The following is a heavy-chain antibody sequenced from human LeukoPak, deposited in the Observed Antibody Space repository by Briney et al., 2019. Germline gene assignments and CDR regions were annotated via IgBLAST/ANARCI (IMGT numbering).Heavy chain of an antibody. D-gene: IGHD3-16*01. CDR2: INHSGST. Sequence: SETLSLTCAVYGGSFSGYYWSWIRQPPGKGLEWIGEINHSGSTNYNPSLKSRVTISVDTSKNQFSLKLSSVTAADTAVYYCVRGSTLRHYQYWGQGTLVTVSS. CDR3: VRGSTLRHYQY. CDR1: GGSFSGYY. J-gene: IGHJ4*02. V-gene: IGHV4-34*01.